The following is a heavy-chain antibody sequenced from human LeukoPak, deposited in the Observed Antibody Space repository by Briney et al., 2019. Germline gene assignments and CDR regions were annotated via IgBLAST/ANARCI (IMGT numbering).Heavy chain of an antibody. CDR1: GFTFSSYS. D-gene: IGHD3-9*01. CDR2: ISSSSSYI. CDR3: ARAPRYYDILTGYSMQDAFDI. Sequence: GGSLRLSCAASGFTFSSYSMNWVRQAPGKGLEWVSSISSSSSYIYYSDSVKGRFTISRYNAKNSLYLQMNSLRAEDTAVYYCARAPRYYDILTGYSMQDAFDIWGQGTMVTVSS. J-gene: IGHJ3*02. V-gene: IGHV3-21*01.